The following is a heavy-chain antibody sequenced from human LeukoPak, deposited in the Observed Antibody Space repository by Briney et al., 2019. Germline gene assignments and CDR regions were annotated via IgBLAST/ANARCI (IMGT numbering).Heavy chain of an antibody. CDR2: IKQDGSEK. D-gene: IGHD3-10*01. CDR1: GFTFSSCW. V-gene: IGHV3-7*01. Sequence: GGSLRLSCAASGFTFSSCWMSWVRQAPGKGLEWVANIKQDGSEKYYVDSVKGRFTISRDNAKNSLYLQMNSLRAEDTAVYYCARGLAAFRDYYGSGSLDYWGQGALVTVSS. J-gene: IGHJ4*02. CDR3: ARGLAAFRDYYGSGSLDY.